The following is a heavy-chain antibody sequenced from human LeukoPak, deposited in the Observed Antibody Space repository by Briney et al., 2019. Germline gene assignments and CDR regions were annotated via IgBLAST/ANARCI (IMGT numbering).Heavy chain of an antibody. V-gene: IGHV1-69*04. Sequence: GASVKVSCKASGGIFSSYAISWVRQAPGQGLEWMGRIIPILGIANYAQKFQGRVTITADKSTSTACMELSSLRSEDTAVYYCARDLGYYYDSSGYPRWYFDLWGRGTLVTVSS. CDR2: IIPILGIA. D-gene: IGHD3-22*01. CDR3: ARDLGYYYDSSGYPRWYFDL. CDR1: GGIFSSYA. J-gene: IGHJ2*01.